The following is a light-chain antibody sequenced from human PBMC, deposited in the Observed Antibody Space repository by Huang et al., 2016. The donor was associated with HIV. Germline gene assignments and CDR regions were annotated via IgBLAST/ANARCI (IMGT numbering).Light chain of an antibody. CDR2: DAS. CDR3: QQRSNSFLT. V-gene: IGKV3-11*01. Sequence: EIVLTQSHATLSLSPGERATLSCRASQSVSSYLAWYQQKPGQAPRLLIYDASNRSTGIAARFSGSGSGTDFTLTISSLEPEDFAVYYCQQRSNSFLTFGGGTKVDIK. J-gene: IGKJ4*01. CDR1: QSVSSY.